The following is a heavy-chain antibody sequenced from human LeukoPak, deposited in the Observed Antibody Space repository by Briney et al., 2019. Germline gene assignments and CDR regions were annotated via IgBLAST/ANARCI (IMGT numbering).Heavy chain of an antibody. J-gene: IGHJ4*02. V-gene: IGHV1-24*01. CDR3: ATTSVALRFLAELDY. Sequence: ASVKVSCKVSGYTLTELSMHWVRQAPGKGLEWMGGFDPEDGETIYAQKFQGRVTMTEDTSTDTAYMELSSLRSEDTAVYYCATTSVALRFLAELDYWGQGTLVTVSS. D-gene: IGHD3-3*01. CDR2: FDPEDGET. CDR1: GYTLTELS.